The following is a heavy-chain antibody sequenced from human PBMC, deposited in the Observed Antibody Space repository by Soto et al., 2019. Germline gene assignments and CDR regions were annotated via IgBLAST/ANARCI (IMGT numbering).Heavy chain of an antibody. D-gene: IGHD7-27*01. Sequence: QVQLVQSGAEVKKPGSSVKVSCEASGGTFSGHAISWVRQAPGQGPEWMGGLIPLFGTTQHAQNFQDRLTITADKSTSPAYMELTSLRFEDTAIYYCARGPNWGYRCDSWGQGTLVTVSS. V-gene: IGHV1-69*06. J-gene: IGHJ4*02. CDR2: LIPLFGTT. CDR1: GGTFSGHA. CDR3: ARGPNWGYRCDS.